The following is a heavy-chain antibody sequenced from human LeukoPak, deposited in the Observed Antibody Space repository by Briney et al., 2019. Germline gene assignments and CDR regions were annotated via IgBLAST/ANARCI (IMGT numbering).Heavy chain of an antibody. J-gene: IGHJ4*02. CDR3: ASGAAAGYFDY. CDR2: NIPIFGTA. D-gene: IGHD6-13*01. V-gene: IGHV1-69*05. Sequence: SVKVSCKASGGTFSSYAISWVRQAPGQGLEWMGGNIPIFGTANYAQKFQGRVTITTDESTSTAYMELSSLRSEDTAVYYCASGAAAGYFDYWGQGTLVTVSS. CDR1: GGTFSSYA.